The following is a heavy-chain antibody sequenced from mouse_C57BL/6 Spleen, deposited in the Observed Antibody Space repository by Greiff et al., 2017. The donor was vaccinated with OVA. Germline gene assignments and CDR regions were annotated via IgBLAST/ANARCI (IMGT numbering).Heavy chain of an antibody. D-gene: IGHD2-10*01. CDR2: ISDGGSYT. CDR3: ARAGAYYGNYDAMDY. CDR1: GFTFSSYA. Sequence: DVQLQESGGGLVKPGGSLKLSCAASGFTFSSYAMSWVRQTPEKRLEWVATISDGGSYTYYPDNVKGRFTISRDNAKNNLYLQMSHLKSEDTAMYYCARAGAYYGNYDAMDYWGQGTSVTVSS. J-gene: IGHJ4*01. V-gene: IGHV5-4*01.